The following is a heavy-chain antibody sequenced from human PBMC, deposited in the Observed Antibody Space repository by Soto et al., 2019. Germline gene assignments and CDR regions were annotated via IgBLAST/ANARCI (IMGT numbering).Heavy chain of an antibody. D-gene: IGHD6-25*01. CDR3: GSLEAGGLNQGYRSGWPTGGGYYYYTGMNV. CDR2: VSYSGST. CDR1: GGSISSSSYY. V-gene: IGHV4-39*01. J-gene: IGHJ6*02. Sequence: SETLSHTCTVSGGSISSSSYYWGGIRPPPGKGLEWIGSVSYSGSTFYTRSLKGRVTIPVDRSKTRSSLKLSSVTAADPAVYYCGSLEAGGLNQGYRSGWPTGGGYYYYTGMNVGGQGTTV.